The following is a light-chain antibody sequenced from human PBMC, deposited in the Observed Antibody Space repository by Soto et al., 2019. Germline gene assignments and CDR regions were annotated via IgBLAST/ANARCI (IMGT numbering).Light chain of an antibody. CDR3: QQSYSLPPT. Sequence: DIQMTQSPSSLSASVGDRVTITCRASQSVGHFLSWYQHKPGIAPKLLTSSASSLQIGVPSRFSGSGFGTDFTLTISGLQPEDFATYICQQSYSLPPTFGRGTNLEMK. CDR1: QSVGHF. J-gene: IGKJ2*01. V-gene: IGKV1-39*01. CDR2: SAS.